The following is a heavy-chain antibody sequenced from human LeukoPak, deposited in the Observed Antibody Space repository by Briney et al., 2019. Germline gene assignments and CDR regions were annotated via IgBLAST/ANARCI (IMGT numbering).Heavy chain of an antibody. V-gene: IGHV1-46*01. CDR3: VSEGRQLGFYYYYGMDV. D-gene: IGHD6-13*01. Sequence: GGTXXSYYXXXVGQXXGXXLXXMGXXNPSGGSTSYAQKFQGRVTMTRDTSTSTVYMELSSLRSEDTAVYYCVSEGRQLGFYYYYGMDVWGQGTTVTVSS. CDR2: XNPSGGST. J-gene: IGHJ6*02. CDR1: GGTXXSYY.